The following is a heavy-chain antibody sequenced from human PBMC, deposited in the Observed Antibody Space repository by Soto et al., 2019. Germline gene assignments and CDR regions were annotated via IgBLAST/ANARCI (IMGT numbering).Heavy chain of an antibody. J-gene: IGHJ6*02. CDR2: ISAYNGNT. CDR3: ARNQEQCLVRYYYYGMDV. Sequence: GASVKVSCKASGYTFSKYGISWVRQAPGQGLEWMGWISAYNGNTNYAQKLQGRVTMTTDTSTSTAYMELRSLRSDDTAVYYCARNQEQCLVRYYYYGMDVWRQGTTVTVSS. D-gene: IGHD6-19*01. CDR1: GYTFSKYG. V-gene: IGHV1-18*01.